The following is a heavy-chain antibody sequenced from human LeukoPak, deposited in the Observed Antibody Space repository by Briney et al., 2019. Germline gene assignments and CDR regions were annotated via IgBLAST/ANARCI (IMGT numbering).Heavy chain of an antibody. CDR2: IYHTGNT. CDR3: AREPHCSSTSCYPHYYHGMDV. Sequence: PSETLSLTCTVSGYSISSGYYWGWIRQPPGKGLERIGSIYHTGNTYYNPSLKSRVTISVDTSKNQFSLKLSSVTAADTAVYYCAREPHCSSTSCYPHYYHGMDVWGQGTTVTVSS. J-gene: IGHJ6*02. V-gene: IGHV4-38-2*02. D-gene: IGHD2-2*01. CDR1: GYSISSGYY.